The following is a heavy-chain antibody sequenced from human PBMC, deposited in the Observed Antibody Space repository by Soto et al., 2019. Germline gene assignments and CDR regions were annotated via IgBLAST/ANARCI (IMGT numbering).Heavy chain of an antibody. CDR3: ASQMYYYDSSGYYLDAFDI. CDR2: ISGGGHNT. Sequence: GALRLSCAASGFAFSSYAMSWVRQAPGKGLEWVSAISGGGHNTFYADSVKGRFTISRDNSKNTLYLQMNSLRAEDTAVYYCASQMYYYDSSGYYLDAFDIWGQGTMVTVSS. J-gene: IGHJ3*02. D-gene: IGHD3-22*01. CDR1: GFAFSSYA. V-gene: IGHV3-23*01.